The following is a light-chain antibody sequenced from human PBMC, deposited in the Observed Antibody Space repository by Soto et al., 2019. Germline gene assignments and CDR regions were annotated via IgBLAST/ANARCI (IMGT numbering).Light chain of an antibody. CDR3: QQRSAGVT. CDR2: ATS. J-gene: IGKJ5*01. Sequence: DIQMTQSTCSLSASVGDRVTITCRASQVIDNYLAWYQQKPGKGPKLLIYATSTLQSGVPSRFSGSGSGTDFTLTISSLEPEDSAVYYCQQRSAGVTFGQGTRLEIK. V-gene: IGKV1-27*01. CDR1: QVIDNY.